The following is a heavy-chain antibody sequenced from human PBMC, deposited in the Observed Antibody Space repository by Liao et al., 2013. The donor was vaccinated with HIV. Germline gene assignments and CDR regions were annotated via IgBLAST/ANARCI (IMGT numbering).Heavy chain of an antibody. J-gene: IGHJ4*02. CDR1: GGSLSGYN. D-gene: IGHD4-17*01. CDR2: INFRGTA. CDR3: GRSEQRVTRD. V-gene: IGHV4-34*02. Sequence: QVHLQQWGAGLLKPSETLSLTCAVYGGSLSGYNWSWIRQPPGKGLEWIGEINFRGTASYNPSLKSRLTISIDTSKNQFSLRMTSLTFADAAVYYCGRSEQRVTRDWGPGIVVTVSS.